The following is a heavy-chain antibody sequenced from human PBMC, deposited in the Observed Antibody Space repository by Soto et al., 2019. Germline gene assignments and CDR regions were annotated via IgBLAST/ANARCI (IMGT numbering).Heavy chain of an antibody. CDR1: GFTVSSNY. J-gene: IGHJ4*02. D-gene: IGHD6-19*01. V-gene: IGHV3-53*05. CDR2: IYSGGST. Sequence: GGSLRLSCAASGFTVSSNYMSWVRQAPGKGLEWVSVIYSGGSTYYADSVKGRVTMTTDTSTSTAYMELRSLRSDDTAVYYCARENAVAGGTTTYRPRFDYWGQGTLVTVSS. CDR3: ARENAVAGGTTTYRPRFDY.